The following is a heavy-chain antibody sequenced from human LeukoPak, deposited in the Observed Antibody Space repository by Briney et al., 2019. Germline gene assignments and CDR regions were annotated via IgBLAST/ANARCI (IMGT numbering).Heavy chain of an antibody. Sequence: GGSLRLSCAASGFTFSSYGMHWVRQAPGKGLGWVAVIWYDGSNKYYADSVKGRFTISRDNSKNTLYLQMSSLRAEDTAVYYCARDGKNYDILAGYYAEYHFDYWGQGTLVTVSS. D-gene: IGHD3-9*01. CDR1: GFTFSSYG. V-gene: IGHV3-33*01. CDR2: IWYDGSNK. J-gene: IGHJ4*02. CDR3: ARDGKNYDILAGYYAEYHFDY.